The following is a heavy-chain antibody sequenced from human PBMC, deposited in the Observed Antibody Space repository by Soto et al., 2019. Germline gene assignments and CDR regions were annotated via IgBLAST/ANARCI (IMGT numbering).Heavy chain of an antibody. CDR1: GYTFTSYY. Sequence: ASVKVSCKASGYTFTSYYMHWVRQAPGQGLEWMGIINPSGGSTSYAKKFQGRVTMTRDTSTSTVYMELSSLRSEDTAVYYCARDPEQVAATTAFDYWGQGTLVTVSS. V-gene: IGHV1-46*01. CDR2: INPSGGST. D-gene: IGHD2-15*01. J-gene: IGHJ4*02. CDR3: ARDPEQVAATTAFDY.